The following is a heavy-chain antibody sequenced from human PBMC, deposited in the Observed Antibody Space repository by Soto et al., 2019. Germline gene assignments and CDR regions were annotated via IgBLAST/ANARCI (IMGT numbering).Heavy chain of an antibody. Sequence: QVQLQESGPGLVKPSGTLSLTCAVSGGSISSSNWWSWVRQPPGKGLEWIGEIYHSGSTNYNPSLKSRVTISVDKSTNRFSLKLSSVTAADTAVYYCAGLAVVTAPPAYFQHWGQGTLVTVSS. J-gene: IGHJ1*01. CDR1: GGSISSSNW. V-gene: IGHV4-4*02. CDR2: IYHSGST. D-gene: IGHD2-21*02. CDR3: AGLAVVTAPPAYFQH.